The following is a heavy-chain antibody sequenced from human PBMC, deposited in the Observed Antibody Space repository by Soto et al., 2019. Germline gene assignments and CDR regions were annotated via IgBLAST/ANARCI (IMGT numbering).Heavy chain of an antibody. CDR3: ASPGIASQDRNYYYGMDV. V-gene: IGHV5-51*01. J-gene: IGHJ6*02. CDR2: IYPSDSDT. CDR1: GYSFTSYW. D-gene: IGHD6-13*01. Sequence: GESLKISCKGFGYSFTSYWIGWVRQMPGKGLEWMGIIYPSDSDTKYSPSFRGQVTISADKSISTAYLQWRSLKASDTAMYYCASPGIASQDRNYYYGMDVWGQGTTVTVSS.